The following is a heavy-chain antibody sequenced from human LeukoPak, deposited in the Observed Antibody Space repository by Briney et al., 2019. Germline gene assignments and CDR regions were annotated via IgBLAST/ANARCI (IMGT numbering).Heavy chain of an antibody. CDR2: ISSGSSSR. D-gene: IGHD3-16*02. CDR3: ARGYTGGPTSPRDWYYFDY. V-gene: IGHV3-48*02. J-gene: IGHJ4*02. CDR1: GFSSCRYG. Sequence: PGRSPRLSCAASGFSSCRYGMNWVRQAPGRGRERVSHISSGSSSRYNADYVKCGYTMSRDNAKNSQYLQMISLRHEDTAVYDCARGYTGGPTSPRDWYYFDYWGQGTLVTVSS.